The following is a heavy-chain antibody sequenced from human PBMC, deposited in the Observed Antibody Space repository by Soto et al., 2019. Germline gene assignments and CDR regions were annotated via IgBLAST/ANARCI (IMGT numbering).Heavy chain of an antibody. D-gene: IGHD3-3*01. CDR2: IYYSGST. Sequence: PSETLSLTGTVSGGSISSGVYYWSWIRQPPGKGLEWIGYIYYSGSTYYNPSLKSRVTISVDTSKNQFSLKLSSVTAADTAVYYCARVLMQIWSGYTLHVCCQGPTGTLSS. V-gene: IGHV4-30-4*01. CDR3: ARVLMQIWSGYTLHV. CDR1: GGSISSGVYY. J-gene: IGHJ6*01.